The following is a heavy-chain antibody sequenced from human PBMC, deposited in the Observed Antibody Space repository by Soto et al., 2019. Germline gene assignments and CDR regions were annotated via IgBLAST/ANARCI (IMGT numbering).Heavy chain of an antibody. D-gene: IGHD6-19*01. CDR3: ANILVGQWLVPGGY. CDR1: GLTFS. V-gene: IGHV3-23*01. CDR2: SVFSGRLT. J-gene: IGHJ4*02. Sequence: EVQILESGGALIQPGGSLRLSCEASGLTFSMTWVRQAPGKGLGWVSASVFSGRLTYYADSVKGRFTIFRDTSVNTLFLQMNSLRTEDTAVYYCANILVGQWLVPGGYWGPGTLVTVSS.